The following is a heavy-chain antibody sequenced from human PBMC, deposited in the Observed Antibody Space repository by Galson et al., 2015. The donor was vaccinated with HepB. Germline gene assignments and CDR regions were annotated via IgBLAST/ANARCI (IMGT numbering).Heavy chain of an antibody. CDR2: IDWDDDK. J-gene: IGHJ4*02. Sequence: PALVKPTQTLTLTCTFSGFSLSTSGMRVSWIRQPPGKALEWLARIDWDDDKFYSTSLKTRLTISKDTSKNQVVLTMTNMDPVDTATYYCARLGSGWYYFDYWGQGTLVTVSS. D-gene: IGHD6-19*01. CDR3: ARLGSGWYYFDY. V-gene: IGHV2-70*04. CDR1: GFSLSTSGMR.